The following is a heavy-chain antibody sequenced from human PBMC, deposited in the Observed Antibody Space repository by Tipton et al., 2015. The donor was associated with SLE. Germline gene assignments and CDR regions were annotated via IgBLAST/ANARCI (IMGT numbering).Heavy chain of an antibody. D-gene: IGHD6-13*01. V-gene: IGHV4-30-2*01. CDR3: ARSDIKHSSSWSEDWFDP. CDR1: GGSISSGGYS. CDR2: IYHSGST. Sequence: TLSLTCAVSGGSISSGGYSWSWIRQPPGKGLEWIGYIYHSGSTYYNPSLKSRVTISVDRSKNQFSLKLSSVTAADTAVYYCARSDIKHSSSWSEDWFDPWGQGTLVTVSS. J-gene: IGHJ5*02.